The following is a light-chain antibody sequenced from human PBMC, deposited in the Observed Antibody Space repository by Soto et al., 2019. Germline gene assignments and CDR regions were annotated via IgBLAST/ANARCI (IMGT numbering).Light chain of an antibody. V-gene: IGKV3-15*01. CDR1: QSVSSN. Sequence: EIVVTQSPATLSVSPGERAALSCRASQSVSSNLAWYQQKPGQPPRLLIYGASTRATGIPARSSGSGSGTEFTLPNSSLQSEAFPVYYCQQYNNWPPFGGGTKVEIK. CDR3: QQYNNWPP. CDR2: GAS. J-gene: IGKJ4*01.